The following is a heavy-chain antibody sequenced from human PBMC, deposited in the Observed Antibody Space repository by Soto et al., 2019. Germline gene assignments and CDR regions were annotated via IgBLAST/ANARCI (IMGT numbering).Heavy chain of an antibody. J-gene: IGHJ4*02. CDR3: ARAPYNLDSRGDFLTPVYY. CDR2: VLPIIGQA. CDR1: GGTFSYYK. V-gene: IGHV1-69*08. D-gene: IGHD3-22*01. Sequence: QVQLVPSGSEVKKPGSSVTVSCKTSGGTFSYYKINWVRQAPGQGLEWVGRVLPIIGQANYAQRFQDRVTITADKSTYTAYIELSSLRSEDTVVPYCARAPYNLDSRGDFLTPVYYWGQGTLGTVSS.